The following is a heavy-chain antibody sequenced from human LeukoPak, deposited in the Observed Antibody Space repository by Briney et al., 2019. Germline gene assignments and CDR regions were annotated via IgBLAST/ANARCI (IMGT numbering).Heavy chain of an antibody. CDR1: GVSISTYY. J-gene: IGHJ4*02. CDR3: AREANYYGSGSYFEGTFDH. Sequence: TPSETLSLTCTVSGVSISTYYWSWIRQPPGKGPEWIGYIYSSGTTNYNPSLKSRVTISIDTSKNEFSLKLTSVTAADTAVYYCAREANYYGSGSYFEGTFDHWGQGSLVIVSS. CDR2: IYSSGTT. V-gene: IGHV4-59*01. D-gene: IGHD3-10*01.